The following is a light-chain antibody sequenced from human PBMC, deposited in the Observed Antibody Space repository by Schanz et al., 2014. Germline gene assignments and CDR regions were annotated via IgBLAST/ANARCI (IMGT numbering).Light chain of an antibody. CDR1: QSVSSH. Sequence: EIVLTQSPATLSLSPGERATLSCRASQSVSSHLAWYQQKPGQAPRLLIYDASNRATGIPARFSGSGSGTDFTLPISSLEPEDFAVYYCQQRSNWPRLTFGGGTKVEIK. J-gene: IGKJ4*01. V-gene: IGKV3-11*01. CDR3: QQRSNWPRLT. CDR2: DAS.